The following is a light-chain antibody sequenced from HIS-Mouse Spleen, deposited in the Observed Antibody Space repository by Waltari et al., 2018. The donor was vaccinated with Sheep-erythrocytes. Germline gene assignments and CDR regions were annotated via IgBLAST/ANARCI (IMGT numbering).Light chain of an antibody. CDR2: EGS. J-gene: IGLJ3*02. CDR3: CSYAGSSTPWV. CDR1: SSHVGSSNL. Sequence: QSALTQPASLSGSPGQSITISCPGPSSHVGSSNLVFCYQQHPGTAPKLRIYEGSKRPSGVSNRFSGSKSGNTASLTISGLQAEDEADYYCCSYAGSSTPWVFGGGTKLTVL. V-gene: IGLV2-23*01.